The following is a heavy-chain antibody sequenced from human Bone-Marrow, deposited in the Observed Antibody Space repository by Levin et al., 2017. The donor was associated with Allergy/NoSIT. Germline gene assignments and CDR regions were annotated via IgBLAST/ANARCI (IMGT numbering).Heavy chain of an antibody. D-gene: IGHD3-10*01. CDR1: GFLFNSYG. Sequence: GESLKISCVGSGFLFNSYGMHWVRQAPGNGLEWVAAIWLDGSKQFYAESVQGRFTVSRDNSKNTLELQMNGLRVEDTAVYYCAKERTRELYRGNYYDYHYMEVWGKGATVIVSS. CDR2: IWLDGSKQ. V-gene: IGHV3-33*06. J-gene: IGHJ6*03. CDR3: AKERTRELYRGNYYDYHYMEV.